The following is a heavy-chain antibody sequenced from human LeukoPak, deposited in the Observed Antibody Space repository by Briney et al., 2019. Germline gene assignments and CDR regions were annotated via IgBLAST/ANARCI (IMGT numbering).Heavy chain of an antibody. CDR3: ARGYDFCCYYMDV. J-gene: IGHJ6*03. CDR2: INHSGST. V-gene: IGHV4-34*01. CDR1: GGSFSGYY. D-gene: IGHD3-3*01. Sequence: PSETLSLTCAVYGGSFSGYYWSWIRQPPGKGLEWIGEINHSGSTNYNPSLKSRVTISVDTSKNQFSLKLTSVTAADTAVYYCARGYDFCCYYMDVWGKGTTVTVSS.